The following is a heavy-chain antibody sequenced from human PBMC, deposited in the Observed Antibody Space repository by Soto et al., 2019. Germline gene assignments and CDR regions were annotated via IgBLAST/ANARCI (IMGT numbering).Heavy chain of an antibody. D-gene: IGHD2-2*02. CDR1: GFTFGDYA. CDR3: TQSRCSRTSCYTSEYYYYYGMDV. CDR2: IRSKASGGTT. V-gene: IGHV3-49*04. J-gene: IGHJ6*02. Sequence: PGGSLRLSCTASGFTFGDYAMSWVRLVPGKGLEWVGFIRSKASGGTTEYAASVKGRFTISRDDSKSIAYLQMNSLKTEDTAVYYCTQSRCSRTSCYTSEYYYYYGMDVRGQGNTVTDS.